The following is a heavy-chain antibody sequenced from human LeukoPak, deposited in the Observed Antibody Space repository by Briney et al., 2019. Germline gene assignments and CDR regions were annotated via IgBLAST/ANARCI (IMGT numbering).Heavy chain of an antibody. V-gene: IGHV3-48*03. CDR3: AELGITMIAGV. D-gene: IGHD3-22*01. CDR1: GFTFSSYE. J-gene: IGHJ6*04. CDR2: ISSGSTI. Sequence: GGSLRLSCAASGFTFSSYEMNWVRQAPGKGLEWVSYISSGSTIYYAESVKGRFTTSRDNAKNSLYLQINSLRAEHAAVYYCAELGITMIAGVWGKGTTGTISS.